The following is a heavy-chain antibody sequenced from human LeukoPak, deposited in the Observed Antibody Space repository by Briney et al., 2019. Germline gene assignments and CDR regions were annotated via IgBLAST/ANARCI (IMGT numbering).Heavy chain of an antibody. CDR3: ARVATYYGSGSYYPISFDY. V-gene: IGHV1-2*02. CDR1: GYTFTGYY. D-gene: IGHD3-10*01. Sequence: GASVKVSCKASGYTFTGYYMHWVRQAPGQGLEWMGWINPNSGGTNYAQKFQGRVTMTRDTSISTAYMELRSLRSDDTAVYYCARVATYYGSGSYYPISFDYWGQGTLVTVSS. J-gene: IGHJ4*02. CDR2: INPNSGGT.